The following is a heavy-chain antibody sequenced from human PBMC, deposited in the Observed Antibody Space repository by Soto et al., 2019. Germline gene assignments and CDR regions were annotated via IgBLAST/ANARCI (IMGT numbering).Heavy chain of an antibody. V-gene: IGHV3-7*04. CDR1: ESTVSRDW. Sequence: EVHLVESGGGLVQTGGSLRLSCAIFESTVSRDWMNWVRQAPGKGLEWVAHINQDGSEKYYVASVKGRFTISRDNAKKSLYLQMNSLRPADTAMYYCSGGVGDAFWVQGTLVTVSS. CDR2: INQDGSEK. D-gene: IGHD1-26*01. CDR3: SGGVGDAF. J-gene: IGHJ4*02.